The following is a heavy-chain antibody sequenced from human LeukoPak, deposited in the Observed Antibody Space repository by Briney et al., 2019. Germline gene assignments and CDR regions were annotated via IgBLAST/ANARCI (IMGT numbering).Heavy chain of an antibody. D-gene: IGHD6-19*01. Sequence: PGGSLRLSCAASGFTFSSYGMHWVREAPGKGLEWVAVISYDGSKKYYADSVKGRFTISRDNSKNTLYVQMNSLRAEDTAVYYCAKGNALAVAGSRVFDYWGRGTLVTVSS. J-gene: IGHJ4*02. V-gene: IGHV3-30*18. CDR1: GFTFSSYG. CDR2: ISYDGSKK. CDR3: AKGNALAVAGSRVFDY.